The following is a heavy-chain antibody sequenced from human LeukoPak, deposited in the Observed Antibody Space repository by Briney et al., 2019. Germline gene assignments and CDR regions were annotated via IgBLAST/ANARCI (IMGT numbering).Heavy chain of an antibody. Sequence: GGSLRLSCAVSGFTVSSNYMSWVRQAPGKGLEWVSVIYSGGGTYYADSVKGRFTISRDNSKNTLYLQMNSLRAEDTALYYCAREWTYSSGWSASGYWGQGTLVTVSS. CDR3: AREWTYSSGWSASGY. J-gene: IGHJ4*02. CDR1: GFTVSSNY. V-gene: IGHV3-66*02. CDR2: IYSGGGT. D-gene: IGHD6-19*01.